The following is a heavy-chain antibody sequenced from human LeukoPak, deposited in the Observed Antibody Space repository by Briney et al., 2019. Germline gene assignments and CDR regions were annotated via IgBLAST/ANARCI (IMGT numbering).Heavy chain of an antibody. CDR1: GFTFSSYG. J-gene: IGHJ6*03. V-gene: IGHV3-30*02. D-gene: IGHD3-3*01. CDR3: AKVGSGTFWSGYYYMDV. Sequence: GGSLRLSCAASGFTFSSYGMHWVRQAPGKGLEWVAFIRYDGSNKYYADSVKGRFTISRDNSKNTLYLQMNSLRAEDTAVYYCAKVGSGTFWSGYYYMDVWGKGTTVTVSS. CDR2: IRYDGSNK.